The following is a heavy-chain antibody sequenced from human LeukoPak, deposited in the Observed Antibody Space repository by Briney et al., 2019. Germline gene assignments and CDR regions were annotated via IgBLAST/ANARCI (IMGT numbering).Heavy chain of an antibody. CDR3: ARDQVAAAGTFIPFDY. V-gene: IGHV3-21*01. Sequence: PGGSLRLSWAASGFTFSSYSMNWVRQPQGKGREWVSSISSSISYIYYADSVKGRFTISRDNAKNSLYLQMNSLRAEDTAVYYCARDQVAAAGTFIPFDYWGQGTLVTVSS. D-gene: IGHD6-13*01. CDR1: GFTFSSYS. CDR2: ISSSISYI. J-gene: IGHJ4*02.